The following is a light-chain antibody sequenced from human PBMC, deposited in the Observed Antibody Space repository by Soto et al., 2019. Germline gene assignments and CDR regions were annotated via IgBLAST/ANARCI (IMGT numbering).Light chain of an antibody. V-gene: IGKV1-39*01. Sequence: DIPMTQAPSSLSAPVGDRVTITCRASQSISSYLNWYQQKPGKAPKLLIYAASILQSGVPSRFSGSGSGTDFTLTIRSLQPEDLEPYYCQQSYSNPPLTFGGGTKVEI. CDR1: QSISSY. J-gene: IGKJ4*01. CDR3: QQSYSNPPLT. CDR2: AAS.